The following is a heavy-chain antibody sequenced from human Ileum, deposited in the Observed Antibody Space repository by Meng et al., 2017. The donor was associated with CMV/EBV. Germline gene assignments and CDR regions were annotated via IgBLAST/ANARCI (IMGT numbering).Heavy chain of an antibody. D-gene: IGHD5-12*01. CDR1: GFTVSGNH. CDR3: ARASPGYGGFPD. J-gene: IGHJ4*02. CDR2: INSDGYT. Sequence: EVPLVESGGGLIQTGDSLRLSCAASGFTVSGNHMSWVRQAPGKGLEWVSDINSDGYTSYIDSVKGRFTISRDNSKNTVYFQMNSLRAEDTAIYYCARASPGYGGFPDWGQGTLVTVSS. V-gene: IGHV3-53*01.